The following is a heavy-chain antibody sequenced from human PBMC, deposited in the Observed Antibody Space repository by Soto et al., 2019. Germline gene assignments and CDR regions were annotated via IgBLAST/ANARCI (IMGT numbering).Heavy chain of an antibody. CDR1: GFTFSSYV. J-gene: IGHJ3*02. Sequence: QVQLVESGGGVVQPGRSLRLSCAASGFTFSSYVMHWVRQAPGKGLEWVAVIWYDGSNKYYADSVKGRFTIARDNSNNTLYLQMNSLRAEDTAVYYCASRIAVAVPPLDAFDIWGQGTMVTVSA. D-gene: IGHD6-19*01. CDR3: ASRIAVAVPPLDAFDI. V-gene: IGHV3-33*01. CDR2: IWYDGSNK.